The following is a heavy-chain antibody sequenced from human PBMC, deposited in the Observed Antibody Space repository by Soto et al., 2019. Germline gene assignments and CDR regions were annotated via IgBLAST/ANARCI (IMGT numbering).Heavy chain of an antibody. CDR3: ARVYNTLSGYDLGPSYYFDY. V-gene: IGHV1-69*13. J-gene: IGHJ4*01. Sequence: SGKVCFKASGGPFSSYAISLVRQAPGQGLEWMGGIIPIFGTANYAQKFQGRVTITADESTSTAYMELSSLRSEDTAVYYCARVYNTLSGYDLGPSYYFDYWGHGTMVTVSS. CDR1: GGPFSSYA. D-gene: IGHD5-12*01. CDR2: IIPIFGTA.